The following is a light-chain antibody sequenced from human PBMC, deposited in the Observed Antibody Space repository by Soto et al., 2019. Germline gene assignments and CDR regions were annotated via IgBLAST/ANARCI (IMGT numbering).Light chain of an antibody. CDR3: CSYAGRDTYVV. Sequence: QSALTQPRSVSGSPGQSVTISCTGTSSDVGSSKYVSWYQQHPGKAPKLMIYDVNKRPSGVPDRFSGPKSANTASLTISGLQAEDEADYSCCSYAGRDTYVVFGGGTKLTVL. V-gene: IGLV2-11*01. CDR2: DVN. J-gene: IGLJ2*01. CDR1: SSDVGSSKY.